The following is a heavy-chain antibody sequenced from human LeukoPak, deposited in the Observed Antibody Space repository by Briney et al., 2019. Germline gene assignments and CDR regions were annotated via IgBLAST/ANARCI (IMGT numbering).Heavy chain of an antibody. CDR3: ASHGVAAEVHWFDP. Sequence: SETLSLTCAVYGGSFSGYYWSWIRQPPGKGLEWIGEINHSGSTNYNPSLKSRVTISVDTSKNRFSLKLSSVTAADTAVYYCASHGVAAEVHWFDPWGQGTLVTVSS. D-gene: IGHD2-15*01. J-gene: IGHJ5*02. CDR2: INHSGST. V-gene: IGHV4-34*01. CDR1: GGSFSGYY.